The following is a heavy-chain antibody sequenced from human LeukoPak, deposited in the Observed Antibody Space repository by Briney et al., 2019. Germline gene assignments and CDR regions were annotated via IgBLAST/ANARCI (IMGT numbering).Heavy chain of an antibody. CDR2: ISGSGGST. CDR1: GFTFSSYA. Sequence: PGGSLRLSCAASGFTFSSYAMSWVRQAPGKGLEWVSAISGSGGSTYYADSVKGRFTISRDNSKNTLYLQMNSLRAEDTAVYYCAKGITMIVVVLPDAFDIWGQGTMVTVSS. CDR3: AKGITMIVVVLPDAFDI. V-gene: IGHV3-23*01. J-gene: IGHJ3*02. D-gene: IGHD3-22*01.